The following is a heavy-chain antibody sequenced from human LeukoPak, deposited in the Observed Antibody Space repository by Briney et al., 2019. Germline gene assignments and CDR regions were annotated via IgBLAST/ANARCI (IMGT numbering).Heavy chain of an antibody. V-gene: IGHV3-20*04. D-gene: IGHD3-22*01. Sequence: PGGSLRLSCAASGFTFDDYGMSWVRQAPGKGLEWVSGINWNGGSTGYADSVKGRFTISRDNAKNSLYLQMNSLRAEDTALYYCAREADYYDSSGQGYFDYWGQGTLVTVSS. CDR2: INWNGGST. CDR1: GFTFDDYG. CDR3: AREADYYDSSGQGYFDY. J-gene: IGHJ4*02.